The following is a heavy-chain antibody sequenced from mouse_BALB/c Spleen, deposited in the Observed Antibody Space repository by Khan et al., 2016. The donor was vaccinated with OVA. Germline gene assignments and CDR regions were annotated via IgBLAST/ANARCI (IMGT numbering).Heavy chain of an antibody. Sequence: VQLKQSGPDLVKPGASMKISCKASGYSFTGYYIHWVKQSHGKSLEWIGRVNPTNGGTSYNQKFKGKAILTVDKSSNTAYMELRSLTPEDSAVYSCAIYHGYFDVWGAGTTVTVSS. V-gene: IGHV1-26*01. D-gene: IGHD1-1*01. J-gene: IGHJ1*01. CDR2: VNPTNGGT. CDR1: GYSFTGYY. CDR3: AIYHGYFDV.